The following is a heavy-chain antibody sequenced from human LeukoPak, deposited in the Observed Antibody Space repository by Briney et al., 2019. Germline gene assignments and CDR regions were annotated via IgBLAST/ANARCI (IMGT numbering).Heavy chain of an antibody. CDR1: GGTFSSYA. V-gene: IGHV1-69*05. CDR2: IIPIFGTA. Sequence: SVKVSCKASGGTFSSYAISWVRQAPGKGLEWMGGIIPIFGTANYAQKFQGRVTITTDESTSTAYMELSRLRSEDTAVYYCARGLCGDCYSPLHYWGQGTLVTVSS. J-gene: IGHJ4*02. D-gene: IGHD2-21*02. CDR3: ARGLCGDCYSPLHY.